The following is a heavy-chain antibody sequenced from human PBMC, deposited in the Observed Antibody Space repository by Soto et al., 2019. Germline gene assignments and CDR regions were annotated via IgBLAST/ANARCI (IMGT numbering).Heavy chain of an antibody. CDR1: GDSVSSNSAA. J-gene: IGHJ4*02. CDR2: TYYRSKWYN. V-gene: IGHV6-1*01. Sequence: QVQLQQSGPGLVKPSQTLSLTCAISGDSVSSNSAAWNWIRQSPSRGLEWLGRTYYRSKWYNDYAVTVKSRISINPDLSMNQFSLQLNSVTPEDTAVYYCARGWEAYNSSLDYWGQGTLVTVSS. D-gene: IGHD6-13*01. CDR3: ARGWEAYNSSLDY.